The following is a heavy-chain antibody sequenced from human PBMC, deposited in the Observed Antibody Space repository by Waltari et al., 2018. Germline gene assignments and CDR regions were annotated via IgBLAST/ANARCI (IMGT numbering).Heavy chain of an antibody. CDR3: ARGRIVGATHVDY. Sequence: QVQLQESGPGLVKPSETLSLTCAVSGYSISSGYYWGWIRQPPGKGLEWSGSIYHSGSTYYNPSLKSRVTISVDTSKNQFSLKLSSVTAADTAVYYCARGRIVGATHVDYWGQGTLVTVSS. J-gene: IGHJ4*02. CDR1: GYSISSGYY. V-gene: IGHV4-38-2*01. D-gene: IGHD1-26*01. CDR2: IYHSGST.